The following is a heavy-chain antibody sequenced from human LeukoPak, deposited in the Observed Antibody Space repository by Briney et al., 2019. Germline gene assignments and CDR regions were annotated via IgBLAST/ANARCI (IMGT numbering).Heavy chain of an antibody. D-gene: IGHD3-16*01. CDR2: INPNSGDT. V-gene: IGHV1-2*02. J-gene: IGHJ4*02. Sequence: ASVKVSCKASGYTFIGYYMHWVRQAPEQGLEWMGWINPNSGDTKYAQKFQGRVTMTRDTSISTAYMELSRLRSDDTAVYYCATQRGSYLWGTDFDYWGQGTLVTVSS. CDR3: ATQRGSYLWGTDFDY. CDR1: GYTFIGYY.